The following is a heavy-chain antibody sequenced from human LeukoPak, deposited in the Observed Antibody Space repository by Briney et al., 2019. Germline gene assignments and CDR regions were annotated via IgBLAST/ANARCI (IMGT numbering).Heavy chain of an antibody. D-gene: IGHD3-10*01. CDR1: GGSISSSSYY. Sequence: SETLSLACTVSGGSISSSSYYWGWIRQPPGKGLEWIGSIYYSGSTYYNPSLKSRVTISVDTSKNQFSLKLSSVTAADTAVYYCARVGDYFDYWGQGTLVTVSS. CDR2: IYYSGST. J-gene: IGHJ4*02. CDR3: ARVGDYFDY. V-gene: IGHV4-39*07.